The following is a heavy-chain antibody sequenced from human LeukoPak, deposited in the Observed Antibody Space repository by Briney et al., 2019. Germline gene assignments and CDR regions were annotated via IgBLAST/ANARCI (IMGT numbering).Heavy chain of an antibody. CDR3: AKETLRYFDWLTP. CDR2: ISWDGGST. J-gene: IGHJ5*02. CDR1: GFTFDDYA. V-gene: IGHV3-43D*04. D-gene: IGHD3-9*01. Sequence: GGSLRLSCAASGFTFDDYAMHWVRQAPGKGLEWVSLISWDGGSTYYADSVKGRFTISRDNSKNSLYLQMNSLRAEDTALYYCAKETLRYFDWLTPWGQGTLVTVSS.